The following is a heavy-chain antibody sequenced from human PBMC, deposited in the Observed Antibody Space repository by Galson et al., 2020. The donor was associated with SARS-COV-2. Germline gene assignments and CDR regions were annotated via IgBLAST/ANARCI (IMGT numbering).Heavy chain of an antibody. Sequence: GGSLRLSCAASGFTFSSYAMHWVRQAPGKGLEWVAVISYDGSNKYYADSVKGRFTISRDNSKNTLYLQMNSLRAEDTAVDYCAKGGAVVLLLCGDNWCVAWCHGALVTGSS. CDR2: ISYDGSNK. J-gene: IGHJ5*01. CDR3: AKGGAVVLLLCGDNWCVA. CDR1: GFTFSSYA. V-gene: IGHV3-30*04. D-gene: IGHD3-10*01.